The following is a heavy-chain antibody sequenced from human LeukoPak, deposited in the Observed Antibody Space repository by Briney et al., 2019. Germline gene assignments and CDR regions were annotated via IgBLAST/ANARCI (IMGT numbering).Heavy chain of an antibody. J-gene: IGHJ5*02. CDR1: GFTFSSYG. V-gene: IGHV3-33*01. CDR3: ATRSPGGDNWFDP. CDR2: IWYDGSNK. D-gene: IGHD3-10*01. Sequence: GGSLRLSCAASGFTFSSYGMHWVRQAPGKGLEWVAVIWYDGSNKYYADSVKGRFTISRDNSKNTLYLQMNSLRAEDTAVYYCATRSPGGDNWFDPWGQGTLVTVSS.